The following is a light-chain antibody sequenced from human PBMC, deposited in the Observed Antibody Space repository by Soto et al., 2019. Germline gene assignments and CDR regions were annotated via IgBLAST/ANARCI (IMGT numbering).Light chain of an antibody. J-gene: IGKJ5*01. V-gene: IGKV1-33*01. CDR3: QQYYGLPPLT. CDR2: HAS. CDR1: QGISNY. Sequence: IQLTQTQSSLSASVGDRVTITCQASQGISNYLNWHQKKPGKAPNLXXYHASKLAKGVTSRFSGSGSGTDFSFIITSLQSEDLATYYCQQYYGLPPLTFGQGTRLEIK.